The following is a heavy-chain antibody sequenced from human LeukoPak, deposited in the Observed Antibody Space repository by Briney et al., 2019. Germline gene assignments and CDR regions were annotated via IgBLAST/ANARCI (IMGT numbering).Heavy chain of an antibody. J-gene: IGHJ4*02. CDR1: GFTFSSYA. Sequence: GGSLRLSCAASGFTFSSYAMSWVRQAPGKGLEWVSTITGSSRSTYYADSVRGRFTITRDNSKNTLYLQMNSLTAEDTAVYYCAKDTPLTAYSPGWSGNSFDSWGQGTLVTVSS. CDR3: AKDTPLTAYSPGWSGNSFDS. V-gene: IGHV3-23*01. CDR2: ITGSSRST. D-gene: IGHD6-19*01.